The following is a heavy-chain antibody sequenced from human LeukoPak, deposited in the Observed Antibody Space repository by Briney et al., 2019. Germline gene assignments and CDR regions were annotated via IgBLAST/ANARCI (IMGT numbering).Heavy chain of an antibody. CDR2: IKQDGSEK. CDR3: ARDPHTMIVVADY. J-gene: IGHJ4*02. Sequence: PGRSLRLSCAASGFTFSSYWMSWVRQAPGKGLEWVANIKQDGSEKYYVDSVKGRFTISRDNAKNSLYLQMNSLRAEDTAVYYCARDPHTMIVVADYWGQGTLVTVSS. CDR1: GFTFSSYW. D-gene: IGHD3-22*01. V-gene: IGHV3-7*01.